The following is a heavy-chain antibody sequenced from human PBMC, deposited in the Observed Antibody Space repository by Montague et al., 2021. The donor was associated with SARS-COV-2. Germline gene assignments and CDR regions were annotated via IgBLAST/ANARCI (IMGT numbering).Heavy chain of an antibody. D-gene: IGHD3-3*01. Sequence: SETLSLTCAVSGGSISSSNWWSWVRQPPGKGLEWIGEIYHSGNTNYNPSLQSRFTISVDKSKNQFSLKLSSVPAADTAVYSCARVVGDYDVWSGQFYYYYYMDVWGKGTTVTVSS. CDR3: ARVVGDYDVWSGQFYYYYYMDV. CDR1: GGSISSSNW. J-gene: IGHJ6*03. V-gene: IGHV4-4*02. CDR2: IYHSGNT.